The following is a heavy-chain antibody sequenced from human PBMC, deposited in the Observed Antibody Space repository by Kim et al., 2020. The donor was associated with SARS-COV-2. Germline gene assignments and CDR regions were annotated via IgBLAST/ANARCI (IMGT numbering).Heavy chain of an antibody. CDR3: AREGRGLWFREPATVSAFDI. V-gene: IGHV3-30*04. CDR2: ISYDGSNK. Sequence: GGSLRLSCAASGFTFSSYAMHWVRQAPGKGLEWVAVISYDGSNKYYVDSVKGRFTISRDNSKNTLYLQMNSLRAEDTAVYYCAREGRGLWFREPATVSAFDIWGQGTMVTVSS. D-gene: IGHD3-10*01. CDR1: GFTFSSYA. J-gene: IGHJ3*02.